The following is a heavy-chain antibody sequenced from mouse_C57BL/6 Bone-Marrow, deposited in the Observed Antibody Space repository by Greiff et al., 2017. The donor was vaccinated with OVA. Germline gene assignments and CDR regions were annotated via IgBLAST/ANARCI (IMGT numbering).Heavy chain of an antibody. Sequence: VKLMESGPGLVQPSQSLSITCTVSGFSLTSFGVHWVRQSPGKGLEWLGVIWRGGSTDYNAAFMSRLSITKDNSKSQVFFKMNSLQADDTAIYYCAKRGDGYDGSYWYFDVWGTGTTVTVSS. D-gene: IGHD2-2*01. CDR3: AKRGDGYDGSYWYFDV. J-gene: IGHJ1*03. CDR1: GFSLTSFG. V-gene: IGHV2-5*01. CDR2: IWRGGST.